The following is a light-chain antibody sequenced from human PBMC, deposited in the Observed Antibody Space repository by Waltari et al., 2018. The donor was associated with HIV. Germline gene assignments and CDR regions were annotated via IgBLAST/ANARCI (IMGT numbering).Light chain of an antibody. V-gene: IGLV3-1*01. Sequence: SYELTPPPSVSVSPGQTASISCPGDKLRDKYACRYQQQPGQSPVLVMYHDDRRPSGIPERFSGSSSANTATLTISGTQAMDEADYYCQAWDTTTMIIGGGTKLTVL. CDR3: QAWDTTTMI. J-gene: IGLJ2*01. CDR2: HDD. CDR1: KLRDKY.